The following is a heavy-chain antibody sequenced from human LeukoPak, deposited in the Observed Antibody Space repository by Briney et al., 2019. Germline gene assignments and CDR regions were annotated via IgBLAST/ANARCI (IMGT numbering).Heavy chain of an antibody. J-gene: IGHJ4*02. D-gene: IGHD3-10*01. Sequence: KASETLSLTCAVYGGSFSGYYWSWIRQPPGKVLEWIGEINHSGSTNYNPSLKSRVTISVDTSKNQFSLKLNSVTAADTAVYYCARMARVRGPRGFDYWGQGTLVTVSS. CDR1: GGSFSGYY. V-gene: IGHV4-34*01. CDR3: ARMARVRGPRGFDY. CDR2: INHSGST.